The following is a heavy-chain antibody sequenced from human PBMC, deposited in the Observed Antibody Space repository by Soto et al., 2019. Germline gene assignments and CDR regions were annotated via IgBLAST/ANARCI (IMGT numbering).Heavy chain of an antibody. CDR1: GFTFSDYY. V-gene: IGHV3-11*05. D-gene: IGHD6-13*01. CDR2: ISSSTSHT. Sequence: GGSLRLSCAVSGFTFSDYYMTWIRQAPGKGLEWISYISSSTSHTNYADSVKGRFTISRDNAKNSLFLQMNSLRAEDTAVYYCARGRGAAADYFDFWGQGTLVTVSS. J-gene: IGHJ4*02. CDR3: ARGRGAAADYFDF.